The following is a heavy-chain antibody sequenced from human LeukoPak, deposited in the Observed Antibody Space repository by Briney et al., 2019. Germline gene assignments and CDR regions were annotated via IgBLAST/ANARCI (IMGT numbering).Heavy chain of an antibody. Sequence: GGSLRLSCAASGFTFSHYWMHWVRQAPGKGLVWVSRINSDGSSTSYADSVKGRFTISRDNAKNTLYLQMSSLRAEDTAMYYCARDIPTSGWYVDYWGQGTLVTVSS. D-gene: IGHD6-19*01. CDR2: INSDGSST. CDR1: GFTFSHYW. J-gene: IGHJ4*02. V-gene: IGHV3-74*01. CDR3: ARDIPTSGWYVDY.